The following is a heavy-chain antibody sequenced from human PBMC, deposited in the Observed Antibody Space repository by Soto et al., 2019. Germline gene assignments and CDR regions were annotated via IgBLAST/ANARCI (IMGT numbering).Heavy chain of an antibody. V-gene: IGHV3-30-3*01. Sequence: PGGSLRLSCAAAGFTFSSYGRHWVRQAPGKGLEGVAVISYDGSNKYYADSVKGRFTISGDNSKNTLYLQMNSLRAEDTAVYYCARDSDSAPYYYGMDVWGQGTTVTVSS. CDR1: GFTFSSYG. D-gene: IGHD2-21*02. J-gene: IGHJ6*02. CDR2: ISYDGSNK. CDR3: ARDSDSAPYYYGMDV.